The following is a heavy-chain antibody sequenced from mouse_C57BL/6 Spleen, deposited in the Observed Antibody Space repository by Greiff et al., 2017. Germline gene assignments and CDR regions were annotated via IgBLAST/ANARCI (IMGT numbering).Heavy chain of an antibody. Sequence: QVQLQQPGAELVKPGASVKMSCKASGYTFTSYWITWVKQRPGQGLEWIGDIYPGSGSTNYNEKFKSKATLTVDTSSSTAYIQLSSLTSEDSAVYDCARGGTWYFDVWGTGTTVTVSS. V-gene: IGHV1-55*01. CDR3: ARGGTWYFDV. D-gene: IGHD2-14*01. CDR1: GYTFTSYW. J-gene: IGHJ1*03. CDR2: IYPGSGST.